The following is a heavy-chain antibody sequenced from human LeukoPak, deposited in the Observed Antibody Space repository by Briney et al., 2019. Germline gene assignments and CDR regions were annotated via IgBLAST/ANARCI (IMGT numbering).Heavy chain of an antibody. Sequence: SETLSLTCTVSGGSISSSSYYWGWIRQPPGKGLEWIGSIYYSGSTYYNPSLKSRVTISVDTSKNQFSLKLSSVTAADTAVYYCARHLKLLWFGELSVGYFDYWGQGTLVTVSS. CDR1: GGSISSSSYY. D-gene: IGHD3-10*01. CDR2: IYYSGST. V-gene: IGHV4-39*01. CDR3: ARHLKLLWFGELSVGYFDY. J-gene: IGHJ4*02.